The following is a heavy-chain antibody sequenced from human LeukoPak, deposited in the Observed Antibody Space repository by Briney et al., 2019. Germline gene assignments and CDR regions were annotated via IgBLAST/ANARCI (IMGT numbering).Heavy chain of an antibody. V-gene: IGHV1-18*01. CDR2: ISAYDGNT. Sequence: ASVKVSCKASGYTFSSYGISWVRQAPGQGLEWMGWISAYDGNTNYAQKLQGRVTMTTDTSTSTAYMELRSLRSDDTAVYYCARAVRGYSYAYLPYWGQGTLVTVSS. CDR3: ARAVRGYSYAYLPY. D-gene: IGHD5-18*01. J-gene: IGHJ4*02. CDR1: GYTFSSYG.